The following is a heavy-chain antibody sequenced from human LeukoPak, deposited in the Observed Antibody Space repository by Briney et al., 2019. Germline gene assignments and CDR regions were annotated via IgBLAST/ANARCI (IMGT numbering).Heavy chain of an antibody. Sequence: PGGSLRLSCAASGFNFNNFAMIWVRQAPGKGLEWLSAMTGPADTTYYAESVKGRFTISRDYSKSMVFLQMNSLRVEDTAIYYCAKGAEIDHWGQGTLVTVSS. J-gene: IGHJ4*02. CDR1: GFNFNNFA. V-gene: IGHV3-23*01. CDR2: MTGPADTT. CDR3: AKGAEIDH.